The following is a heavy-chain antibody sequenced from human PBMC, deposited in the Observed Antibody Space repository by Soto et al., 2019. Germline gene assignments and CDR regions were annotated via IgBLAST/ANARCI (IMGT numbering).Heavy chain of an antibody. CDR2: ISGSGGTT. D-gene: IGHD2-2*01. V-gene: IGHV3-23*01. Sequence: GGSLRLSCAASGFTFRNYAMSWARQAPGKGLEWVSAISGSGGTTHYADSVKGRFTISRDNSKNTLYLQMNSLRVEDTAVYYCAKDRSSTSRYAFDYRAQRSPVTVSS. J-gene: IGHJ4*02. CDR1: GFTFRNYA. CDR3: AKDRSSTSRYAFDY.